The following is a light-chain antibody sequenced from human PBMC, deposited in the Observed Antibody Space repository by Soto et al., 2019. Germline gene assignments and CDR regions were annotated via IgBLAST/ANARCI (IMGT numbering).Light chain of an antibody. CDR2: DAS. V-gene: IGKV3-11*01. J-gene: IGKJ4*01. Sequence: EIVLTQSPATLSLSPGERATLSCRASQSVSGYLAWYQQKPGQAPRLLIYDASNRATGIPARFSGSGSGTDFPLTISSLEPEDFAIYYCQQRSKWPLTFGGGTKVEIK. CDR3: QQRSKWPLT. CDR1: QSVSGY.